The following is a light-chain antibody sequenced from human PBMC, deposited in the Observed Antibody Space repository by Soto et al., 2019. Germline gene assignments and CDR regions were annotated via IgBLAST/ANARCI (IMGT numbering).Light chain of an antibody. J-gene: IGLJ3*02. Sequence: QTVATQEPSLTVSPGGTVTLTCASSTGAVTSDYYPNWLQQKPGQAPRSLIHSTYARHFWTPARFSGSLLGGKAALTVSDVQPEDEADYYCLLYHGAAQVFGGGTKVTVL. CDR2: STY. V-gene: IGLV7-43*01. CDR1: TGAVTSDYY. CDR3: LLYHGAAQV.